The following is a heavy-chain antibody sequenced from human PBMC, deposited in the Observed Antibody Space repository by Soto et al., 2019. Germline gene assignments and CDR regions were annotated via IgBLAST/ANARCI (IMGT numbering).Heavy chain of an antibody. D-gene: IGHD2-2*02. V-gene: IGHV4-4*02. CDR2: IYHSGST. CDR1: GGSISSSNW. J-gene: IGHJ6*02. Sequence: TSETLSLTCAVSGGSISSSNWWSWVRQPPGKGLEWIGEIYHSGSTNYNPSLKSRITISADTSKNQFFLKVTSVTAPDTAFYYCGAYNFYSYYAMDVWGQGTTVTVSS. CDR3: GAYNFYSYYAMDV.